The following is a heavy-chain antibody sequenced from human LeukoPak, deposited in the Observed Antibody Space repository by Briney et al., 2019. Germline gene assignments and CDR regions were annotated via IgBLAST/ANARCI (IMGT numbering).Heavy chain of an antibody. V-gene: IGHV3-74*01. CDR2: INSDGSST. CDR3: ARVRVATLDF. J-gene: IGHJ4*02. Sequence: GGSLRLSCAASGFTFSGYLMHWVLQAPGKGLVWVSRINSDGSSTAYADSVKGRFTISRDNAKNTLYLQMNSLRAEDTAVYYCARVRVATLDFWGQGILVTVSS. CDR1: GFTFSGYL. D-gene: IGHD5-12*01.